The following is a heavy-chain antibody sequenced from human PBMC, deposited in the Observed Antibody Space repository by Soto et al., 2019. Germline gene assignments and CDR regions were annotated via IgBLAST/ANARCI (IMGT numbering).Heavy chain of an antibody. CDR1: GGTFSSYA. V-gene: IGHV1-69*12. Sequence: QVQLVQSGAEVKKPGSSVKVSCKASGGTFSSYAISWVRQAPGQGLGWMGGIIPIFGTANYAQKFQGRVTITADESTIPAYMELSSLRSEDTAVYYCARDITMVRGVSPTFDYWGQGTLVTVSS. D-gene: IGHD3-10*01. CDR3: ARDITMVRGVSPTFDY. J-gene: IGHJ4*02. CDR2: IIPIFGTA.